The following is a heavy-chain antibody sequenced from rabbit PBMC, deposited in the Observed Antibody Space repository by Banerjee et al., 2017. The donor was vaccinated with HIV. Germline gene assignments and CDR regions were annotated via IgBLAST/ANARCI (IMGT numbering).Heavy chain of an antibody. J-gene: IGHJ3*01. Sequence: QQQLVESGGGLVKPGASLTLTCTASGFSFSNSYYICWVRQAPGKGLEWIACIFTGSSGNIYYASWANGRFTISKTSSTTVTLQMTSLTAADTATYFCARDGVGGDLRLTRLDLWGPGTLVTVS. CDR2: IFTGSSGNI. D-gene: IGHD2-1*01. V-gene: IGHV1S45*01. CDR3: ARDGVGGDLRLTRLDL. CDR1: GFSFSNSYY.